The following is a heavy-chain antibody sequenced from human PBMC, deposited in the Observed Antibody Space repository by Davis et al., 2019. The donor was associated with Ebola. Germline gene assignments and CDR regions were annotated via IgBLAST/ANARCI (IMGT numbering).Heavy chain of an antibody. CDR1: GGSFSGYY. V-gene: IGHV4-34*01. D-gene: IGHD6-6*01. CDR2: INHSGST. CDR3: AKLEQLGY. J-gene: IGHJ4*02. Sequence: MPSETLSLTCAVYGGSFSGYYWSWIRQPPGKGLEWIGEINHSGSTNYNPSLKSRVTISVDTSKNQFSLKLSSVTAADTAVYYCAKLEQLGYWGQGTLVTVSS.